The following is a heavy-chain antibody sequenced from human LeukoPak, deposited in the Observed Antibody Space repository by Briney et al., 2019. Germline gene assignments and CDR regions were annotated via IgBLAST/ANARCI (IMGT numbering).Heavy chain of an antibody. CDR3: ARGYYDSSGYGSFDP. J-gene: IGHJ5*02. D-gene: IGHD3-22*01. Sequence: GASVKVSCKASGYTFAGYYMHWVRQAPGQGLEWMGWINPNSGGTNYAQKFQGRVTMTRDTSISTAYMELGRLRSDDTAVYYCARGYYDSSGYGSFDPWGQGTLVTVSS. CDR1: GYTFAGYY. CDR2: INPNSGGT. V-gene: IGHV1-2*02.